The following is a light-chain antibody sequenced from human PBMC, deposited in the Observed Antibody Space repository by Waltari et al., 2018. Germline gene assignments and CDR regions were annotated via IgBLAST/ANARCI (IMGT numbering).Light chain of an antibody. CDR1: ENFNNY. Sequence: DIQMTQSPSSLSASVGDRVTITCRASENFNNYLNWYQQKPGKAPKLLIYKASTLQSGVPSRFSGSGSGTDYTFTISSLQSEDVATYYCQHNYGTPLTFGGGTKVEIK. V-gene: IGKV1-39*01. J-gene: IGKJ4*01. CDR3: QHNYGTPLT. CDR2: KAS.